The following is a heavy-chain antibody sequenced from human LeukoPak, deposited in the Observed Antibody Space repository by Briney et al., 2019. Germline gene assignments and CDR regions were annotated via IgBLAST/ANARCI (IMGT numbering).Heavy chain of an antibody. CDR1: GFSFSTYW. Sequence: GGSLRLSCAASGFSFSTYWMTWVRQAPGKGLEWVANIKQDGSDKYYVDSVKGRFTISRDNAKNSLYPQMNSLRAEDTAVYYCTRDTGCSGGTCFSFYDSWGQGTLVTVSS. V-gene: IGHV3-7*01. D-gene: IGHD2-15*01. J-gene: IGHJ4*02. CDR3: TRDTGCSGGTCFSFYDS. CDR2: IKQDGSDK.